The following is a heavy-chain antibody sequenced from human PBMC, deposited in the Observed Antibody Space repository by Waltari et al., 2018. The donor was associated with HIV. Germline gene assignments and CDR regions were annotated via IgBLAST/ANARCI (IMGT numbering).Heavy chain of an antibody. CDR2: ITSNGRDA. CDR1: GFTFGCYA. V-gene: IGHV3-64*07. J-gene: IGHJ5*02. CDR3: ARGVYDSTAYRNYFDP. D-gene: IGHD3-22*01. Sequence: EVQLVESGGALVQPGGSLRLSCAASGFTFGCYAMTWVRQTPGKGMEYVSTITSNGRDAYYAESVEGRFTISRDNSKHTLYLQMGSLRAEDVAVYYCARGVYDSTAYRNYFDPWGQGTLVTVSS.